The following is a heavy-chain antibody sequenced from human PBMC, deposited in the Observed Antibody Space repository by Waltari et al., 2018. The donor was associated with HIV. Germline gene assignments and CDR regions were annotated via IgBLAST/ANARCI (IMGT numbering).Heavy chain of an antibody. CDR3: ARDFYGSVGY. CDR1: GFTFSSYW. CDR2: IKSDGSSR. Sequence: EVQLVESGGGLVQPGGSLRLSCAGSGFTFSSYWMHWVRQAPGKGLGVVARIKSDGSSRSYGDSVKGRFTISRDNAKNTLYLQMNSLSAEDTAVYYCARDFYGSVGYWGQGTLVTVSS. V-gene: IGHV3-74*01. J-gene: IGHJ4*02. D-gene: IGHD3-10*01.